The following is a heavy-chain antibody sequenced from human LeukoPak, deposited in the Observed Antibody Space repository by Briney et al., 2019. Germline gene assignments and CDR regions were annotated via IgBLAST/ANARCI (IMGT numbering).Heavy chain of an antibody. CDR3: ARSRDACNVIDY. J-gene: IGHJ4*02. D-gene: IGHD2-2*01. CDR2: IFYSGTT. V-gene: IGHV4-61*01. Sequence: SETLSLTCTVSGGSISSSSYYWSWIRQPPGKGLEWIAYIFYSGTTNYNPSLKSRVTMSVDTSKNQFSLKLNSVTAADTAVYYCARSRDACNVIDYWGQGTLVTVSS. CDR1: GGSISSSSYY.